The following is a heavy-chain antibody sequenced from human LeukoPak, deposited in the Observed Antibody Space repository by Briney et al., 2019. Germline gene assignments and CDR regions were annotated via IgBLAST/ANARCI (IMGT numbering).Heavy chain of an antibody. CDR2: IRYDANNK. CDR1: GFTFSSYG. J-gene: IGHJ4*02. V-gene: IGHV3-30*02. D-gene: IGHD1-14*01. CDR3: AKALLPMTTLTLFDY. Sequence: GRSLSLSCAVSGFTFSSYGMHCVRQAPGRVLEWVAFIRYDANNKYYADSVKGRFTISRDNSKNTLYLQMNSLRAEDRAVYYCAKALLPMTTLTLFDYWGQGTLVTVSS.